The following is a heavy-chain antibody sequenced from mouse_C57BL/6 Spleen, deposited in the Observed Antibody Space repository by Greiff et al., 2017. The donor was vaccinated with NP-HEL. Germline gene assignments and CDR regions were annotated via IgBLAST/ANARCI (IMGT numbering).Heavy chain of an antibody. CDR1: GYAFSSYW. D-gene: IGHD6-1*01. CDR2: IYPGDGDT. J-gene: IGHJ2*01. V-gene: IGHV1-80*01. CDR3: ARQQHAGYFDY. Sequence: QVHVKQSGAELVKPGASVKISCKASGYAFSSYWMNWVKQRPGKGLEWIGQIYPGDGDTNYNGKFKGKATLTADKSSSTAYMQLSSLTSEDSAVYFCARQQHAGYFDYWGQGTTLTVSS.